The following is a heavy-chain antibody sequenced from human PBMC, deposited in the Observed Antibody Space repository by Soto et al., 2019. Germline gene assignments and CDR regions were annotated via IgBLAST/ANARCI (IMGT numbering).Heavy chain of an antibody. CDR1: GFAFSSYG. V-gene: IGHV3-30*03. Sequence: QAQLVESGGGVVQPGRSLRLSCAASGFAFSSYGMHWVRQAPGTGLEWVAVISYDGSLQHYADSVKGRFTISRDNSKNMLLLQMRSLRAEDTAVYYCVSDRGYGHASVPYSWGQGTLVSVSS. CDR3: VSDRGYGHASVPYS. CDR2: ISYDGSLQ. J-gene: IGHJ4*02. D-gene: IGHD5-18*01.